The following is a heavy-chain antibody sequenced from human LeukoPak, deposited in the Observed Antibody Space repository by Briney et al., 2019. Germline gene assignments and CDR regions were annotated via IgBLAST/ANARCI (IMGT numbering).Heavy chain of an antibody. D-gene: IGHD3-10*01. CDR2: ISSSSSSI. CDR1: GFTFSSNT. Sequence: GGSLRLSCAASGFTFSSNTMNWVRQAPGKGLEWVSSISSSSSSIDYADSVKGRFTISRDNAKNSLYLLMNSLRPEDTAVYYCARGGSPMAYWGQGTLVTVSS. J-gene: IGHJ4*02. CDR3: ARGGSPMAY. V-gene: IGHV3-21*01.